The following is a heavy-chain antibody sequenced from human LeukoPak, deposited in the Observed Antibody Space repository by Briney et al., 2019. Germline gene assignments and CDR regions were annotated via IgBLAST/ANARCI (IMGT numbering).Heavy chain of an antibody. CDR1: GFPFSSYS. J-gene: IGHJ4*02. CDR3: ARDHDWGFDY. CDR2: IHIDTDTT. Sequence: GSLRRSCAASGFPFSSYSINWVRRAPGKGLEWVSYIHIDTDTTWYADSVKGRFTISRDNAKNSLYLQMNSLRVEDTALYYCARDHDWGFDYWGQGTLVTVSS. D-gene: IGHD7-27*01. V-gene: IGHV3-48*01.